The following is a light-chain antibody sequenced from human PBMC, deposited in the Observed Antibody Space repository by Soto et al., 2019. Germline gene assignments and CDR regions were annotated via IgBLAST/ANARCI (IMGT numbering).Light chain of an antibody. CDR1: QGIRND. V-gene: IGKV1-6*01. Sequence: AIQMTQSPSSLSASVGDRVTITCRASQGIRNDLGWYQQKPGKAPTLLIYAASSLQSGVPSRFSGSGSGTDFTLTISSLQPEDFATDYCLQDYNYPRTFGQGTKVEIK. CDR3: LQDYNYPRT. J-gene: IGKJ1*01. CDR2: AAS.